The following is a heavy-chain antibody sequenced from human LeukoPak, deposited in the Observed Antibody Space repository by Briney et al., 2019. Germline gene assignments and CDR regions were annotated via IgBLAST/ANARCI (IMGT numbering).Heavy chain of an antibody. Sequence: GASVKVSCKASGGTFSSYAISWVRQAPGQGLEWMGGIIPIFGTANYAQKFQGRVTITADKSTSTAYMELSSLRSEDTAVYYCAGPLPDYYDSSGYYPFDYWGQGTLVTVSS. CDR1: GGTFSSYA. J-gene: IGHJ4*02. D-gene: IGHD3-22*01. CDR2: IIPIFGTA. V-gene: IGHV1-69*06. CDR3: AGPLPDYYDSSGYYPFDY.